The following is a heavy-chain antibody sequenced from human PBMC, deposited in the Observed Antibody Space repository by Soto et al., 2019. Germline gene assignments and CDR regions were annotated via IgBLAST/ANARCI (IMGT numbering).Heavy chain of an antibody. CDR2: IYSGGST. Sequence: GGSLRLSCAASGFTVSSNYMSWVRQAPGKGLEWVSVIYSGGSTYYADSVKGRFTISRHNSKNTLYLQMNSLRAEDTAVYYCAKPLVVVTAIAPFDYWGQGTLVTVSS. V-gene: IGHV3-53*01. J-gene: IGHJ4*02. CDR3: AKPLVVVTAIAPFDY. D-gene: IGHD2-21*02. CDR1: GFTVSSNY.